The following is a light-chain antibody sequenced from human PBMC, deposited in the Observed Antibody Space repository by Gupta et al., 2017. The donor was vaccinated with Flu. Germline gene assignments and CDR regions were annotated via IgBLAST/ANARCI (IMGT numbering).Light chain of an antibody. J-gene: IGLJ3*02. CDR2: KNN. CDR3: ATWDDTLSGPV. CDR1: TYSSGGNS. V-gene: IGLV1-47*01. Sequence: STYSSGGNSVYWYQQLPGTAPKALIYKNNQRPSGVPDRFSGSKSGTSASLAISGLRSEDEATYYCATWDDTLSGPVFGGGTTLTVL.